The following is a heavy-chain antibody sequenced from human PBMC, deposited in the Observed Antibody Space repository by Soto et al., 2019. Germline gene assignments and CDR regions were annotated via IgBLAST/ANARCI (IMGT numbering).Heavy chain of an antibody. J-gene: IGHJ4*02. Sequence: SETLSLTCTVSGGSISRSSYYWGWIRQPPGKELEWFGGIYYSGSTYYNPSLRSRASISVDTSKKQYTLKLSHLTDAEPAAHYCGRQGSVPAGMWYVDYCGQGTLVTVSS. V-gene: IGHV4-39*01. CDR2: IYYSGST. D-gene: IGHD2-2*01. CDR3: GRQGSVPAGMWYVDY. CDR1: GGSISRSSYY.